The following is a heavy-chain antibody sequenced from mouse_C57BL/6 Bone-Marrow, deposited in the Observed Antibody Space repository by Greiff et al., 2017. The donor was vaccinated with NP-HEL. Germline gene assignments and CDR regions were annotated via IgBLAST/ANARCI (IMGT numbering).Heavy chain of an antibody. J-gene: IGHJ3*01. CDR3: ARPLYYDYDWFAY. V-gene: IGHV1-72*01. Sequence: QVQLQQPGAELVKPGASVKLSCKASGYTFTSYWMHWVKQRPGRGLEWIGRIDPNSGGTKYNEKFKSKATLTVDKPSSTAYMQLSSQTSEDSAVYYCARPLYYDYDWFAYWGQGTLVTVSA. D-gene: IGHD2-4*01. CDR1: GYTFTSYW. CDR2: IDPNSGGT.